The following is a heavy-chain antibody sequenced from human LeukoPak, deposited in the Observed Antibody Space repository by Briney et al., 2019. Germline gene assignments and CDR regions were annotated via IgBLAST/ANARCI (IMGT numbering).Heavy chain of an antibody. V-gene: IGHV4-4*07. CDR2: IYTSGST. Sequence: SETLSLTCTVSGGSISSYYWSWIRQPAGKGLEWIGRIYTSGSTNYNPSLKSRVTISVDTSKNQFSLKLSSVTAADTAVYYCARAPHNFWSGYGMDVWGQGTTVTVSS. CDR1: GGSISSYY. D-gene: IGHD3-3*01. J-gene: IGHJ6*02. CDR3: ARAPHNFWSGYGMDV.